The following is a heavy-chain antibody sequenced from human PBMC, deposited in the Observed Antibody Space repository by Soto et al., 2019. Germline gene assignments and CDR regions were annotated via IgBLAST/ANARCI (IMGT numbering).Heavy chain of an antibody. Sequence: QVQLVQSGAEVKKPGSSVKVSCKASGGTFSSYAISWVRQAPGQGLEWMGGIIPIFGTANYAQKFQGRVTITADESTSTAYMELSSLRSEDTAVYYCAGWDSSPPSRYYYGMDVWGQGTTVTVSS. CDR1: GGTFSSYA. V-gene: IGHV1-69*01. CDR2: IIPIFGTA. J-gene: IGHJ6*02. D-gene: IGHD6-13*01. CDR3: AGWDSSPPSRYYYGMDV.